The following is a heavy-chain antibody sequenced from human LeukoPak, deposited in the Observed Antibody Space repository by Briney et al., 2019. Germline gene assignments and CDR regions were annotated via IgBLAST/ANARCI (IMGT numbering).Heavy chain of an antibody. Sequence: GRSLRLSCAASGFTFSSYGMHWVRQAPGKGLEWVAVIWYGGSNKYYADSVKGRFTISRDNSKNTLYLQMNSLRAEDTAVYYCAKGEGIAVAGTGLDYWGQGTLVTVSS. CDR2: IWYGGSNK. V-gene: IGHV3-30*18. CDR3: AKGEGIAVAGTGLDY. D-gene: IGHD6-19*01. CDR1: GFTFSSYG. J-gene: IGHJ4*02.